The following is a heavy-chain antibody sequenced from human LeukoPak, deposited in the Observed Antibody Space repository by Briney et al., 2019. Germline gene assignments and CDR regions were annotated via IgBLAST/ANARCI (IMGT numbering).Heavy chain of an antibody. CDR2: MNPNSGNT. J-gene: IGHJ4*02. CDR1: GYTFSSYD. Sequence: ASVKVSCKASGYTFSSYDINWVRQATGQGLGWMGWMNPNSGNTGYAQKFQGRVTMTRNTSISTAYMELSSLRSEDTAVYCCASRYGSGSQYFDYWGQGTLVTVSS. V-gene: IGHV1-8*01. D-gene: IGHD3-10*01. CDR3: ASRYGSGSQYFDY.